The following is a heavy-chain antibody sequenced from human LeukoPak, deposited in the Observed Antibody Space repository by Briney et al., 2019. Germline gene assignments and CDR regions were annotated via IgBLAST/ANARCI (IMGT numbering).Heavy chain of an antibody. D-gene: IGHD6-13*01. Sequence: SETLSLTCTVSGGSISSGDYYWSWIRQPPGKGLEWSGYIYYSGSTYYNPSLKSRVTISVDTSKNQFSLKLSSVTAADTAVYYCARVGNSSSWYDALDIWGHGAMVTASS. J-gene: IGHJ3*02. CDR1: GGSISSGDYY. CDR3: ARVGNSSSWYDALDI. V-gene: IGHV4-30-4*08. CDR2: IYYSGST.